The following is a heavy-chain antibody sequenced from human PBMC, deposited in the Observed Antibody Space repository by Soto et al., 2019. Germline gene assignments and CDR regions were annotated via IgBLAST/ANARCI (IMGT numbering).Heavy chain of an antibody. D-gene: IGHD1-26*01. Sequence: EVQLLEAGGGLVQPGGSLRLSCAASGFTFSSYAIRWVRQAPVKGLEWVSAISGSGGSTYYADSVKGRFTISRANSKNTLYLQMNCLRAEDTAVYYCARRCSGSYYDYWGQGTLVTVSS. CDR1: GFTFSSYA. CDR3: ARRCSGSYYDY. CDR2: ISGSGGST. J-gene: IGHJ4*02. V-gene: IGHV3-23*01.